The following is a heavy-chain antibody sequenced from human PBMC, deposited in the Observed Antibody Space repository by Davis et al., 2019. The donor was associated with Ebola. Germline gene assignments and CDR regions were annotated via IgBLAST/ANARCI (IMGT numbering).Heavy chain of an antibody. CDR1: GYTFTSYG. V-gene: IGHV1-18*01. CDR3: ARIVVVPAAILNYGMDV. CDR2: ISAYNGNT. Sequence: ASVKVSCKASGYTFTSYGISWVRQAPGQGLEWMGWISAYNGNTNYAQKLQGRVTMTTDTSTSTAYMELRSLRSDDTAVYYCARIVVVPAAILNYGMDVWGQGTTVTVSS. D-gene: IGHD2-2*01. J-gene: IGHJ6*02.